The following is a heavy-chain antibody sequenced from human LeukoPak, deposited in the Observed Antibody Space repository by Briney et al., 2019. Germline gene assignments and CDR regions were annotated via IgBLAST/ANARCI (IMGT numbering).Heavy chain of an antibody. CDR2: INHSGST. J-gene: IGHJ4*02. V-gene: IGHV4-34*01. CDR1: GGSITGYY. Sequence: SETLSLTCAVYGGSITGYYWSWVRQPPGKGLEWIGEINHSGSTNYNPSLKSRVTISVDTSKNQFSLKLSSVTAADTAVYYCARSIAAAGIDYWGQGTLVTVSS. D-gene: IGHD6-13*01. CDR3: ARSIAAAGIDY.